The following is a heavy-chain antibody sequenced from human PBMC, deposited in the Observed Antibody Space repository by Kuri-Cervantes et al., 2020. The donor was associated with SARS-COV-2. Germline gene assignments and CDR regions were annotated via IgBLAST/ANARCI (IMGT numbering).Heavy chain of an antibody. CDR2: IYGDSST. D-gene: IGHD4-11*01. J-gene: IGHJ4*02. V-gene: IGHV3-66*02. Sequence: GGSLRLSCTASGFTVTDNYMSWVRQAPGKGLEWVSLIYGDSSTNYADSVKGRFTISRDKSNNTLYLQMNSLRPEDTAVYYCANDYSKVLDYWGQGTRGTVSS. CDR1: GFTVTDNY. CDR3: ANDYSKVLDY.